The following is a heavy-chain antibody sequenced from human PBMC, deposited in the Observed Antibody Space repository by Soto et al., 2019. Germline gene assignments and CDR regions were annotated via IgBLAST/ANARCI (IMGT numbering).Heavy chain of an antibody. V-gene: IGHV1-18*01. CDR3: ARDQDIVVVPAAPGNY. CDR1: GYTFTSYD. Sequence: ASVKVSCKASGYTFTSYDISWVRQAPGQGLEWMGWISAYNGNTNYAQKLQGRVTMTTDTSTSTAYMELRSLRSDDTAVYYCARDQDIVVVPAAPGNYWGQGTLVTVSS. J-gene: IGHJ4*02. D-gene: IGHD2-2*01. CDR2: ISAYNGNT.